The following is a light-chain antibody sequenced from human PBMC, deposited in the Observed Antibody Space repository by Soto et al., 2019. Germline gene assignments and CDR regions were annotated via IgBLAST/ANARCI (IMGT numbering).Light chain of an antibody. Sequence: QPVLTQPPSASGAPGQTISISCSGSSTNIGSRPVNWYQQLPGTAPKILIYSSDQRPSGGPDRFTGSKSGTSASLAISGLQSEDEAVYYCATWDDSLNGRVFGGGTKLTVL. J-gene: IGLJ3*02. CDR3: ATWDDSLNGRV. CDR1: STNIGSRP. CDR2: SSD. V-gene: IGLV1-44*01.